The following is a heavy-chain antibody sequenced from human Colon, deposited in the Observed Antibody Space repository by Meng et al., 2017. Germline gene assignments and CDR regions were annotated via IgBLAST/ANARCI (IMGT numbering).Heavy chain of an antibody. V-gene: IGHV4-61*03. CDR1: GGSVSSPSYY. D-gene: IGHD1-26*01. J-gene: IGHJ4*02. Sequence: VPLQGSGPRLVRPSETLSLTCTLSGGSVSSPSYYWSWIRQTPGQGLEWIGYVYYTGSANYNPSLKSRVTISVDTSKNHFSLNLTSVTAADTAVYYCARGRGSYSSIDFWGQGTLVTVSS. CDR3: ARGRGSYSSIDF. CDR2: VYYTGSA.